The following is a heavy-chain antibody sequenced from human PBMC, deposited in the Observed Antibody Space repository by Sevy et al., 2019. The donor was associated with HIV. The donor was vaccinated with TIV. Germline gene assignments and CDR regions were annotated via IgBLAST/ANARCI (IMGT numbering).Heavy chain of an antibody. V-gene: IGHV3-23*01. D-gene: IGHD3-22*01. J-gene: IGHJ4*02. CDR1: GFTFSSYA. Sequence: GGSLRLSCAASGFTFSSYAMSWVHQAPGKGLEWVSAISGSGGSTYYADSVKGRFTISRDNSKNTLYLQMNSLRAEDTAVYYCAKDLSRVVINYYFDYWGQGTLVTVSS. CDR3: AKDLSRVVINYYFDY. CDR2: ISGSGGST.